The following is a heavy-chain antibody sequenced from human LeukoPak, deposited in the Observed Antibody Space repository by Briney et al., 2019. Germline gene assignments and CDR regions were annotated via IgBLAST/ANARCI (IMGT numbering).Heavy chain of an antibody. J-gene: IGHJ4*02. D-gene: IGHD3-22*01. Sequence: GESLKISCKGSGYSFTSYWIGWVRQMPGKGLEWMGIIYPGDSDTTYSPSFQGQVTISADKSISTAYLQWSSLKASDTAMYYCARQYYAYYDSSGYYIDYWGQGTLVTVSS. CDR3: ARQYYAYYDSSGYYIDY. V-gene: IGHV5-51*01. CDR1: GYSFTSYW. CDR2: IYPGDSDT.